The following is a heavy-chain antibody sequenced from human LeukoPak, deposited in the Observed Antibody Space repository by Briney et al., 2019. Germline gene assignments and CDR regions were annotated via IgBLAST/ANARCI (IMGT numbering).Heavy chain of an antibody. CDR3: AKGGAYCGGDCYSEIDY. Sequence: GGSLRLSCAASRFTFSTYWMHWVRQAPGKGLEWVSVIYSGGSTYYADSVKGRFTISRDNSKNTLYLQMNSLRAEDTAVYYCAKGGAYCGGDCYSEIDYWGQGTLVTVSS. CDR1: RFTFSTYW. CDR2: IYSGGST. J-gene: IGHJ4*02. V-gene: IGHV3-53*01. D-gene: IGHD2-21*02.